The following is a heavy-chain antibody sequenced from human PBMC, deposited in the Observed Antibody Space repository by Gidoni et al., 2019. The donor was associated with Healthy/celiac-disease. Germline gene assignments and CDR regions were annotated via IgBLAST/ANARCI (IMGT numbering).Heavy chain of an antibody. D-gene: IGHD3-3*01. Sequence: QVQLQESGPGLVKPSETLSLTCTVSGGSISSYYWSWIRQPAGKGLEWIGRIYTSGSTNYNPSLKSRVTMSVDTSKNQFSLKLSSVTAADTAVYYCARERREERIFATFMDVWGQGTTVTVSS. CDR2: IYTSGST. CDR3: ARERREERIFATFMDV. CDR1: GGSISSYY. J-gene: IGHJ6*02. V-gene: IGHV4-4*07.